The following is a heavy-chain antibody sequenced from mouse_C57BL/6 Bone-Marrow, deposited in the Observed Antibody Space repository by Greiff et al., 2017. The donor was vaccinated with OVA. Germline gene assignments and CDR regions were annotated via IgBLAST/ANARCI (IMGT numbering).Heavy chain of an antibody. CDR1: GYTFTSYW. V-gene: IGHV1-64*01. Sequence: VQLQQPGAELVKPGASVKLSCKASGYTFTSYWMHWVKQRPGQGLEWIGMIHPNGGSTNYNEKFKSKATLTVDKSSSTAYMQRSSLTSEASAVYYCARAGSAYYAMDYWGQGTSVTVSS. CDR2: IHPNGGST. J-gene: IGHJ4*01. D-gene: IGHD3-2*02. CDR3: ARAGSAYYAMDY.